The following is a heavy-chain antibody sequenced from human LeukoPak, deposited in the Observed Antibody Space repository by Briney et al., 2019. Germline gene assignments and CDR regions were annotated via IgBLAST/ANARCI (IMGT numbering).Heavy chain of an antibody. J-gene: IGHJ4*02. CDR2: MSAYNGNT. Sequence: ASVKVSCKASGYTFTSYGISWVRQAPGQGLEWMGGMSAYNGNTNSAQKLQGRVTMTTDTSTSTAYMELRSLRSDDTAVYYCARTRGSYYDSSGSLDYWGQGTLVTVSS. V-gene: IGHV1-18*01. CDR1: GYTFTSYG. CDR3: ARTRGSYYDSSGSLDY. D-gene: IGHD3-22*01.